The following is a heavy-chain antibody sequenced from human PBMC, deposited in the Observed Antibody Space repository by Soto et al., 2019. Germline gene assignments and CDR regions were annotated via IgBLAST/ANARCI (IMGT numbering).Heavy chain of an antibody. CDR2: ISWDSGTI. CDR3: VQGRYPTMASPLDH. V-gene: IGHV3-9*01. CDR1: GFTFDDCS. Sequence: EVQLVESGGGLVQPGKSLRLSCVASGFTFDDCSMHWVRQAPGKRLEWVSGISWDSGTIGYADSVKGRFSISRDGAKNSLYLQMNSLRVEDAALYYCVQGRYPTMASPLDHWGQGTLVTVSS. D-gene: IGHD5-12*01. J-gene: IGHJ5*02.